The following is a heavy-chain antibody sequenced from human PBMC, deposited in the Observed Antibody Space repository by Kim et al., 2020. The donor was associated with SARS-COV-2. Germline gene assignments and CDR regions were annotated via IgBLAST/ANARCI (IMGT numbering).Heavy chain of an antibody. D-gene: IGHD4-17*01. CDR1: GFTFSSYA. V-gene: IGHV3-30*04. CDR3: ARDPDYGDNKGFSFDY. Sequence: GGSLRLSCAASGFTFSSYAMQWVRQAPGKGLEWVAVISSDGSNKYYADSVKGRFTISRDNSKNTLYLQMNSLRAEDTAVYNCARDPDYGDNKGFSFDYWGQGTLVTVSS. J-gene: IGHJ4*02. CDR2: ISSDGSNK.